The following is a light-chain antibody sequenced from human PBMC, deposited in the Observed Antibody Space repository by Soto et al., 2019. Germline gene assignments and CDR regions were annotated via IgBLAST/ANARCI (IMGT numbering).Light chain of an antibody. V-gene: IGLV2-8*01. J-gene: IGLJ2*01. CDR1: SSDVGGYNF. CDR3: SSYSGNYIVL. Sequence: QSALTQPPSASGSPGQSVTISCTGTSSDVGGYNFVSWYQHHPGKAPKLMIYEISKRPSGVPDRFSGSKSGNTASLTVSGLQAGDEADYYCSSYSGNYIVLLGGGTKVTVL. CDR2: EIS.